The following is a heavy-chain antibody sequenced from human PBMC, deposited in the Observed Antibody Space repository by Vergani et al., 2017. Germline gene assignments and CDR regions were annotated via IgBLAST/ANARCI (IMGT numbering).Heavy chain of an antibody. Sequence: EVQLVESGGGLVQPGRSLRLSCAASGFTFDDYAMHWVRHAPGKGLEWVSGISWNSGTIGYADAVKGGITIARDNAKNSLYWQMNSLRAEDTALYYCAKDWYSSSWGDAFDIWGQGTMVTVSS. CDR3: AKDWYSSSWGDAFDI. CDR2: ISWNSGTI. D-gene: IGHD6-13*01. CDR1: GFTFDDYA. V-gene: IGHV3-9*01. J-gene: IGHJ3*02.